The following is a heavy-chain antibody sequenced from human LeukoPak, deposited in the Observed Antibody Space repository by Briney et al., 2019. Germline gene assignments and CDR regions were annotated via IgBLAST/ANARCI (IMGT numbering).Heavy chain of an antibody. J-gene: IGHJ5*01. D-gene: IGHD6-13*01. CDR1: SGSISSGSYY. CDR3: ARGPLGTGMLDS. Sequence: PSQTLSLTCSVSSGSISSGSYYWNWIRQPAGKGLEWIGRMYTSGSTNYNPSLKSRVTISVDTSKNQFSLKLSSVTAADTAVYYCARGPLGTGMLDSWGQGTLVTVSS. CDR2: MYTSGST. V-gene: IGHV4-61*02.